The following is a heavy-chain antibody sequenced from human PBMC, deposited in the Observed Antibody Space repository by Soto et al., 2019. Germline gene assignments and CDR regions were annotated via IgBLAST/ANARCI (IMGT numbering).Heavy chain of an antibody. V-gene: IGHV5-51*01. CDR2: IYPDDSDT. CDR3: ARQARPHYYYYDMDV. CDR1: GDRCVDYG. J-gene: IGHJ6*02. Sequence: ALQSQKVSWRGAGDRCVDYGIGRVRQKPGKGLEWMGIIYPDDSDTKYSPSFQGQVTISTDKSISTAYLQWSNLKASDTAMYYCARQARPHYYYYDMDVWGQGPTVTVSS.